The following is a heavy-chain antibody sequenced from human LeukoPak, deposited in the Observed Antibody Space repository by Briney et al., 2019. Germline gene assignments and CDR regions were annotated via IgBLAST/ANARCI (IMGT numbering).Heavy chain of an antibody. D-gene: IGHD6-19*01. CDR1: GGSISSSSYY. CDR3: AREGAVAGYYYYYYMDV. J-gene: IGHJ6*03. V-gene: IGHV4-39*07. Sequence: SETLSLTCTVSGGSISSSSYYCGWIRQPPGKGLEWIGSIYYSGSTYYNPSLKSRVTISVDTSKNQFSLKLSSVTAADTAVYYCAREGAVAGYYYYYYMDVWGKGTTVTISS. CDR2: IYYSGST.